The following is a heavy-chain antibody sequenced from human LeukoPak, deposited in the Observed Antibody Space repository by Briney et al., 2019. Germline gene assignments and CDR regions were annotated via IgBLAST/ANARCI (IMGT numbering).Heavy chain of an antibody. CDR2: IKYDGIDK. Sequence: GGSLRLSCAASGFIFTDYWMDWVRQAPGKGLEWVAMIKYDGIDKQYLDSVKGRFTISRDNSMDTLFLQMNSLRAEDTAVYYCAKGMEWVVVPAALDVWGQGTTVTVSS. D-gene: IGHD2-2*01. CDR1: GFIFTDYW. CDR3: AKGMEWVVVPAALDV. J-gene: IGHJ6*02. V-gene: IGHV3-7*03.